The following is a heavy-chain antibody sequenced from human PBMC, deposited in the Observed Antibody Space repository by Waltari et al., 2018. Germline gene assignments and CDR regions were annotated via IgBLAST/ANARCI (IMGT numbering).Heavy chain of an antibody. V-gene: IGHV3-23*04. J-gene: IGHJ2*01. D-gene: IGHD3-16*01. CDR1: EFTLSNYA. CDR3: AKGGPRGSYYFDL. CDR2: IGESGVTT. Sequence: EVQLVESGGGLVQPGGSLRLSCAASEFTLSNYAMRWVRQAPGKGLGWVSTIGESGVTTFYVDSVKGRFTISRDNSKNTLYLQMNSLRAEDTAVYYCAKGGPRGSYYFDLWGRGTLVTVSS.